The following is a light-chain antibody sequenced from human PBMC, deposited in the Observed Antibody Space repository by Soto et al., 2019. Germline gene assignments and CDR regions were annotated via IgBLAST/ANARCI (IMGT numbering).Light chain of an antibody. CDR3: QSYDSSLSALYV. CDR1: SSNIGAGYE. J-gene: IGLJ1*01. CDR2: GNN. Sequence: QSVLTQPPSVSGAPGQRVTISCTGSSSNIGAGYEVHWYQQLPGTAPKLLIYGNNNRPSGVPDRFSGSKSGTSASLAITWLQAEDEADYYCQSYDSSLSALYVFGTGTKVTVL. V-gene: IGLV1-40*01.